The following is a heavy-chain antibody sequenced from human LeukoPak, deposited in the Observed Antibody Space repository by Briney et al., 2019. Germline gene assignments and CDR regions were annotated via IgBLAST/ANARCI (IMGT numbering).Heavy chain of an antibody. CDR3: ARMVGYYERTPYYFDY. Sequence: SQTLSLTCTVSGGSISSGDYYWSWIRQPPGKGLEWIGYIYYSGSTYYNPSLKSRVTISVDTSKNQFSLKLSSVTAADTAVYYCARMVGYYERTPYYFDYWGQGTLVTVSS. D-gene: IGHD3-22*01. J-gene: IGHJ4*02. CDR1: GGSISSGDYY. V-gene: IGHV4-30-4*08. CDR2: IYYSGST.